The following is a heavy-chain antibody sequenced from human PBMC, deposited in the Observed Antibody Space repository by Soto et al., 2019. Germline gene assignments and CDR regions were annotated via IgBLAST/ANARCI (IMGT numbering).Heavy chain of an antibody. Sequence: GESLKISCQGSGYTFSTYWIAWVRQLPGKGLEWVGVVYPGDSDTRYSPSFQGQVTISADKSTSTVYLQWNTLKTSDTAIYYCETHRRRGGSDAFDLWGQGTLATVSS. CDR1: GYTFSTYW. CDR3: ETHRRRGGSDAFDL. CDR2: VYPGDSDT. J-gene: IGHJ3*01. V-gene: IGHV5-51*01.